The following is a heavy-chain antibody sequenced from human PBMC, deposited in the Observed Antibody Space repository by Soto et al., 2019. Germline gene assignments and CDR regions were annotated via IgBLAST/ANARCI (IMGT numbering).Heavy chain of an antibody. CDR2: ISSSGSTI. D-gene: IGHD6-13*01. V-gene: IGHV3-11*01. J-gene: IGHJ5*02. Sequence: GGSLRLSCAASGFTFSDYYMGWIRQAPGKGLEWVSYISSSGSTIYYADSVKGRFTISRDNAKNSLYLQMNSLRAEDTAAYYCARDPAAAGWFDPWGQGTLVTVSS. CDR1: GFTFSDYY. CDR3: ARDPAAAGWFDP.